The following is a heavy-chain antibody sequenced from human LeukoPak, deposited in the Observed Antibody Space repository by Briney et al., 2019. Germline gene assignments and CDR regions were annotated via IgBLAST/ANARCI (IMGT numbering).Heavy chain of an antibody. CDR3: ARESISVATRIFDY. CDR2: ISYDGSNK. D-gene: IGHD6-19*01. J-gene: IGHJ4*02. Sequence: GGSLRLSCAASGFTFSSYAMHWVRQAPGKGLQWVAVISYDGSNKYYADSVKGRFTISRDNSKNTLYLQMNSLRAEDTAVYYCARESISVATRIFDYWGLGTLVTVSS. CDR1: GFTFSSYA. V-gene: IGHV3-30*04.